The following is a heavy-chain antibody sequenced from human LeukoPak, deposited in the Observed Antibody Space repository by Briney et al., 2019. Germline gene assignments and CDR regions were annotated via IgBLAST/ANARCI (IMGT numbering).Heavy chain of an antibody. Sequence: PSETLSLTCAVYGGSFSGYYWGWIRQPPGKGLEWIGEINHSGSTNYNPSLKSRVTISVDTSKNQFSLKLSSVTAADTAVYYCARGRGYSYGYVYWGQGTLVTVSS. CDR3: ARGRGYSYGYVY. CDR2: INHSGST. D-gene: IGHD5-18*01. J-gene: IGHJ4*02. V-gene: IGHV4-34*01. CDR1: GGSFSGYY.